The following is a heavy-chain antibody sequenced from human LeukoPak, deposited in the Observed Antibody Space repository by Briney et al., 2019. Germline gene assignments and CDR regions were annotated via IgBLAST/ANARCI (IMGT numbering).Heavy chain of an antibody. CDR1: GFTFSSYE. CDR3: ARGGYSSSSYHFHY. D-gene: IGHD6-13*01. CDR2: ISSSGSTI. V-gene: IGHV3-48*03. Sequence: GESLRLSCAASGFTFSSYEMNWVRQAPGKGLEWVSYISSSGSTIYYAESVKGRFTISRDNAKNSLYLQMNSLRAEDTAAYHCARGGYSSSSYHFHYWGQGTLATLSS. J-gene: IGHJ4*02.